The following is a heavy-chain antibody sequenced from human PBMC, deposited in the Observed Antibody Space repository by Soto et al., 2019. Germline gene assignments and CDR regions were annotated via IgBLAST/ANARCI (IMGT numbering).Heavy chain of an antibody. J-gene: IGHJ6*02. CDR1: GITFSSHA. CDR3: AQHKSNSGYSLMDV. D-gene: IGHD3-22*01. Sequence: CGSLRLSCAASGITFSSHARSWVLQAPGKGLEWVSTMSGTGGSTDYADSVKGRFTISRDNSKNTLYLQMNSLRAEDTAVYYCAQHKSNSGYSLMDVWGQGTTVTVSS. CDR2: MSGTGGST. V-gene: IGHV3-23*01.